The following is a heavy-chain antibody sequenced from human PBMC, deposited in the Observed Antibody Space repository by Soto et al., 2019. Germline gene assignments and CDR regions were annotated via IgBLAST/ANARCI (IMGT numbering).Heavy chain of an antibody. Sequence: QVQLVQSGAEVKKPGSSVKVSCKASGGTFNSYTFSWVRQAPGQGLEWMGRIIPILNIPNYAQKFQGRVTITADKSTSISYMELSSLRSEDTAVYYCARGRSGGLLQETWGQGTLVTVST. CDR2: IIPILNIP. J-gene: IGHJ4*02. CDR3: ARGRSGGLLQET. D-gene: IGHD2-15*01. V-gene: IGHV1-69*02. CDR1: GGTFNSYT.